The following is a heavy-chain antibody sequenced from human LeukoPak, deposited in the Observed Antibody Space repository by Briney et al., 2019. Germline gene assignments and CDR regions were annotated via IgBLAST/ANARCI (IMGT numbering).Heavy chain of an antibody. J-gene: IGHJ4*02. V-gene: IGHV5-51*01. Sequence: GESLKFSCQGSGYRFTSYWIGGVRQLPGKGLEWMGIFYPGDSDTRYNPSFQGQVTISADKSISTAYLQWSSLKASDTAMYYCARHGVGSYRALYYFDYWGQGTLVTVSS. D-gene: IGHD3-10*01. CDR2: FYPGDSDT. CDR3: ARHGVGSYRALYYFDY. CDR1: GYRFTSYW.